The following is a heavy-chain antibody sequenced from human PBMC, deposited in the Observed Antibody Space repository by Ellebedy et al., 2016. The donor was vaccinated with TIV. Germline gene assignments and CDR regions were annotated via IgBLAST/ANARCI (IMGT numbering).Heavy chain of an antibody. V-gene: IGHV3-7*01. CDR2: IKTDGSET. D-gene: IGHD3-3*01. Sequence: GESLKISCAAWGCCFSNFWMSWVRQAPGKGLEWVAHIKTDGSETYYVDSVKGRFTISRENAKNALFLQMDGLRVDDSAVYYCVGFGVFNLWGQGAPVTVSS. J-gene: IGHJ5*02. CDR1: GCCFSNFW. CDR3: VGFGVFNL.